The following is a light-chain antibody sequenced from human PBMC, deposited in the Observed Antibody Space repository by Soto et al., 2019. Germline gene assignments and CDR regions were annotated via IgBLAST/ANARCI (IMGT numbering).Light chain of an antibody. CDR3: SSYTSSNTLV. CDR1: SSDVGAYNY. J-gene: IGLJ2*01. CDR2: EVS. Sequence: QSALTQPASVSGSPGQSITISCTGTSSDVGAYNYVSWYQQHPGKAPKLMIFEVSDRPSGVSSRFSGSKSGNTASLTISGLQAEDGADYYCSSYTSSNTLVFGGGTKLTVL. V-gene: IGLV2-14*01.